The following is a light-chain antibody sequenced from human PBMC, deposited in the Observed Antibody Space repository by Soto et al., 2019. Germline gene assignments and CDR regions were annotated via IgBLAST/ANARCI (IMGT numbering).Light chain of an antibody. CDR3: QQYGSYPLT. CDR1: QSVDSSY. V-gene: IGKV3-20*01. CDR2: ETS. Sequence: EVVLTQSPGALSLSPGERATLSCRASQSVDSSYFAWYQQRPGQAPRLLIYETSSRATGIPDRFSGSGSGTDFTLTVSRLEPEDFAVYFCQQYGSYPLTFGGGIKVEIK. J-gene: IGKJ4*01.